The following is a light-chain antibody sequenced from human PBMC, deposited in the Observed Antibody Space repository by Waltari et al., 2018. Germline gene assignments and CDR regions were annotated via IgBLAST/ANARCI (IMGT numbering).Light chain of an antibody. CDR1: QSIHTTY. CDR3: QQYVTSVT. V-gene: IGKV3-20*01. J-gene: IGKJ4*01. CDR2: GAS. Sequence: EIVLTQSPGPLSLSPGERATLSCRASQSIHTTYLAWYQKKPGQAPRPLIHGASRRATEIPDRFSGSGSGTDFTLPISRLEPEDVAIYYCQQYVTSVTFGGGTKVEI.